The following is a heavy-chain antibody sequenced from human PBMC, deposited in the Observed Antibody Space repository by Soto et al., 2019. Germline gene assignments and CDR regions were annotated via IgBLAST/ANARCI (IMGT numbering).Heavy chain of an antibody. CDR2: IYYSGST. V-gene: IGHV4-31*03. CDR1: GGSISSGGYY. D-gene: IGHD3-22*01. J-gene: IGHJ4*02. CDR3: ARHPDYYDSSGYYSTGGS. Sequence: SETLSLTYTVSGGSISSGGYYWSWIRQHPGKGLEWIGYIYYSGSTYYNPSLKSRVTISVDTSKNQFSLKLSSVTAADTAVYYCARHPDYYDSSGYYSTGGSWGQGTLVTVSS.